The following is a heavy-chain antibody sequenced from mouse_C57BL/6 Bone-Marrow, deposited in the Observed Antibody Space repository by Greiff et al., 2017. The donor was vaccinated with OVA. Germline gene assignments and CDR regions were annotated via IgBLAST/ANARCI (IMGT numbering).Heavy chain of an antibody. CDR1: GYTFTSYW. V-gene: IGHV1-59*01. Sequence: VKLQQPGAELVRPGTSVKLSCKASGYTFTSYWMHWVKQRPGQGLEWIGVIDPSDSYTNYNQKFKGKATLTVDTSSSTAYMQLSSLTSEDSAVYYCARYGSSPDYWGQGTTLTVSS. D-gene: IGHD1-1*01. CDR2: IDPSDSYT. CDR3: ARYGSSPDY. J-gene: IGHJ2*01.